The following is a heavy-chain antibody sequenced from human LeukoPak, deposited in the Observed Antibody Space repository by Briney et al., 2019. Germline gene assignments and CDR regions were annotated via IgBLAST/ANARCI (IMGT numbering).Heavy chain of an antibody. Sequence: ASVKVSCKASGYTFTGYYMHWVRQAPGQGLEWMGWINPNSGGTNYAQKFQGRVTMTRDTSISTAYMELSRLRSDDTAVYYCARDHPRYYYDSAEAFDIWGQGTMVTASS. D-gene: IGHD3-22*01. V-gene: IGHV1-2*02. CDR1: GYTFTGYY. CDR3: ARDHPRYYYDSAEAFDI. CDR2: INPNSGGT. J-gene: IGHJ3*02.